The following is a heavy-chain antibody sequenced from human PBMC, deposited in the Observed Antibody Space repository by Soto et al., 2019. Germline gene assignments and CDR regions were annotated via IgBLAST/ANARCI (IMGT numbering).Heavy chain of an antibody. CDR1: GDIVSSDSVT. V-gene: IGHV6-1*01. CDR2: TYYRSKWYN. D-gene: IGHD3-10*01. CDR3: ERMRWGEGLDV. Sequence: SQTLSLTCAISGDIVSSDSVTWNWIRQSPLRGLEWLGRTYYRSKWYNDYTVSVKSRITISPDTSKNQFSLQLSSVTPDDTAVYYCERMRWGEGLDVWGQGTTGTVS. J-gene: IGHJ6*02.